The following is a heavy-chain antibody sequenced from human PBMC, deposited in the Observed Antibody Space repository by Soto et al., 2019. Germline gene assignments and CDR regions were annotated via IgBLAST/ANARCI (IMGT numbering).Heavy chain of an antibody. V-gene: IGHV3-21*01. CDR1: GFTFSSYS. D-gene: IGHD2-2*01. CDR2: ISSSSSYI. J-gene: IGHJ3*02. CDR3: ARDSAPSRGYCSSTSCYGDAFDI. Sequence: GGSLRLSCAASGFTFSSYSMNWVRQAPGKGLEWVSSISSSSSYIYYADSVKGRFTISRDNAKNSLYLQMNSLRAEDTAVYYCARDSAPSRGYCSSTSCYGDAFDIWGQGTMVTVSS.